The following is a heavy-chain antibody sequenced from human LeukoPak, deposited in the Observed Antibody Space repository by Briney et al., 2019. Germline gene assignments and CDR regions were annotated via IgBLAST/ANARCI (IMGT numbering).Heavy chain of an antibody. CDR3: ARDSRDDAFDI. CDR1: GFTFSSYA. CDR2: ISGSDGTT. Sequence: GGSQRLSCAASGFTFSSYAMSWVRQAPGKGLEWVSSISGSDGTTYYADSVKGRFTISRDNAKNSLYLQMNSLRAEDTAVYYCARDSRDDAFDIWGQGTMVTVSS. V-gene: IGHV3-23*01. J-gene: IGHJ3*02.